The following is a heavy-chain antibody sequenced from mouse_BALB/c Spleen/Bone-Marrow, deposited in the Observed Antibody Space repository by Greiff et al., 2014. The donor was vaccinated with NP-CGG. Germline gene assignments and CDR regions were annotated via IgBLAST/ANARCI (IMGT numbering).Heavy chain of an antibody. Sequence: EVQVVESGAELVKPGASVKLSCTASGFNIKDTYMHWVKQRPEQGLEWIGRIDPANGNTKYDPKFQGKATITAGTSSNTAYLQLSSLTSEDTAVYYCAPYYYGSSQFAYWGQGTLVTVSA. D-gene: IGHD1-1*01. J-gene: IGHJ3*01. CDR1: GFNIKDTY. CDR3: APYYYGSSQFAY. V-gene: IGHV14-3*02. CDR2: IDPANGNT.